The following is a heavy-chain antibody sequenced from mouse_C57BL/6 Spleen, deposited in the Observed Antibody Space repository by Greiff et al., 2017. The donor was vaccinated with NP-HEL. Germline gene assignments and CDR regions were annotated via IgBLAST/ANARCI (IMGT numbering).Heavy chain of an antibody. CDR1: GFTFSSYT. CDR3: ARQGVYYYGSSYNFDV. CDR2: ISGGGGNT. J-gene: IGHJ1*03. Sequence: DVMLVESGGGLVKPGGSLKLSCAASGFTFSSYTMSWVRQTPEKRLEWVATISGGGGNTYYPDSVKGRFTISRDNAKNTLYLQMSSLRSEDTALYYCARQGVYYYGSSYNFDVWGTGTTVTVSS. D-gene: IGHD1-1*01. V-gene: IGHV5-9*01.